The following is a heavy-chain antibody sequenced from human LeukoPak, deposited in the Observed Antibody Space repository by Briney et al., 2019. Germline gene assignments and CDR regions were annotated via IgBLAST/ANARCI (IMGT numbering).Heavy chain of an antibody. J-gene: IGHJ4*02. Sequence: ASVKVSCKASGYTFTSYAIHWVRQAPGQRLEWMGWISAGNGNTKYSQNFQGRVTFISNTSATTAFMELSSLRAEDTAVYYCTRGPGYHDSSYLDYWGQGTLVTVSS. CDR1: GYTFTSYA. D-gene: IGHD3-22*01. CDR2: ISAGNGNT. CDR3: TRGPGYHDSSYLDY. V-gene: IGHV1-3*01.